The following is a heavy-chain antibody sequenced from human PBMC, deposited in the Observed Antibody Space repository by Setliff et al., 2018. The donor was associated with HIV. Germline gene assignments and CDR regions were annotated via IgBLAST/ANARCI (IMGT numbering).Heavy chain of an antibody. V-gene: IGHV4-59*01. CDR1: GGSISSYY. J-gene: IGHJ4*02. CDR2: IYYNGNT. CDR3: AGDEPTGGIDY. D-gene: IGHD3-10*01. Sequence: SETLSLTCTVSGGSISSYYWSWIRQPPGKGLEWIGYIYYNGNTNYNPSLKSRVTISVDTSKNQLSLKLSSVTAADTAVYYCAGDEPTGGIDYWGQGTLVTVSS.